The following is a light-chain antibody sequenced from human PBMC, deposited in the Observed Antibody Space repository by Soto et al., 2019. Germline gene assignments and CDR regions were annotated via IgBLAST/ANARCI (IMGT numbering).Light chain of an antibody. CDR3: QHYNNWPLT. CDR2: ATS. CDR1: QSVSSN. J-gene: IGKJ4*01. Sequence: ETVMTQSPATLSVSPGERASLSCRASQSVSSNLAWYQQKPGQAPRLLIYATSTRATGIPARFSGSESGTEFTLTISSLQSEDFAVYYCQHYNNWPLTFGGGTKVEIK. V-gene: IGKV3-15*01.